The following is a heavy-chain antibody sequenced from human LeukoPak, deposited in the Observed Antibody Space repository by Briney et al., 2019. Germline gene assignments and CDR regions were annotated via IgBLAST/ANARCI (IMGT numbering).Heavy chain of an antibody. D-gene: IGHD4-17*01. J-gene: IGHJ6*03. V-gene: IGHV3-7*01. CDR2: IKQDGGEK. Sequence: GGSLRLSCAASGFTFSTYWMSWVRQAPGKGLEWVANIKQDGGEKYYVDSVKGRFTISRDNAKNSLYLQMNSLRTEGTAVYYCARGYGDPLDYYYYMDVRGNGTTVTVSS. CDR3: ARGYGDPLDYYYYMDV. CDR1: GFTFSTYW.